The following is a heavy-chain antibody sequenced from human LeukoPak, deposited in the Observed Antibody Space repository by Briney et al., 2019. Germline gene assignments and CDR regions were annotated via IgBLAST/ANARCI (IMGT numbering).Heavy chain of an antibody. Sequence: SSETLSLTCAVSGGSISSSNWWSWVRQPPGKGLEWIGEIYHSGSTNYNPSLKSRVTISVDTSKNQFSLKLSSVTAADTAVYYCASRRGLRFLAFDYWGQGTLVTVSS. D-gene: IGHD3-3*01. CDR1: GGSISSSNW. V-gene: IGHV4-4*02. CDR2: IYHSGST. CDR3: ASRRGLRFLAFDY. J-gene: IGHJ4*02.